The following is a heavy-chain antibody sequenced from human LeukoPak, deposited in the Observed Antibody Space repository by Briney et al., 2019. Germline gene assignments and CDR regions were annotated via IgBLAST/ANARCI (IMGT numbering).Heavy chain of an antibody. D-gene: IGHD6-13*01. J-gene: IGHJ4*02. V-gene: IGHV5-51*01. CDR3: ARHRYSSSWTDFDS. CDR2: IRPSDSDT. CDR1: GSSFTSYW. Sequence: GESLKISCKGSGSSFTSYWIAWVRPMPGEGLAWMGIIRPSDSDTRYSPSFQGQVTISADKSINTAYLQWSSLKASDTAMYYCARHRYSSSWTDFDSWGQGTLVTVSS.